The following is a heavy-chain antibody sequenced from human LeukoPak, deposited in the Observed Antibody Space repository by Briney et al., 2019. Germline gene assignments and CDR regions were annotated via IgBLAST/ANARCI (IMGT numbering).Heavy chain of an antibody. Sequence: GGSVRLSCAASRFTFSNYAMSWVRQAPGKGLEWVSSISGSGDNTYYADSVKGRFTISRDDSKNTLSLQMNSLRADDTAIYYCAKVFFNSVSYDFWDQGTLATVTP. D-gene: IGHD3-10*01. CDR2: ISGSGDNT. J-gene: IGHJ1*01. V-gene: IGHV3-23*01. CDR1: RFTFSNYA. CDR3: AKVFFNSVSYDF.